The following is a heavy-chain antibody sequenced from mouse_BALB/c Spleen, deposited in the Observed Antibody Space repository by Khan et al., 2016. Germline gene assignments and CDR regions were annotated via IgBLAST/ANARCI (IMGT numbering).Heavy chain of an antibody. D-gene: IGHD2-4*01. CDR1: GFNIKDTY. V-gene: IGHV14-3*02. CDR3: ARSPYDYDVGFAY. Sequence: VQLQQSGAELVKPGASVKLSCTASGFNIKDTYMHWVKQRPEQGLEWLGRIDPANGNTKYDPKFQGKATITADTSSNTAYLLPSSPPSEDAAVYYYARSPYDYDVGFAYWGQGTLVTVSA. J-gene: IGHJ3*01. CDR2: IDPANGNT.